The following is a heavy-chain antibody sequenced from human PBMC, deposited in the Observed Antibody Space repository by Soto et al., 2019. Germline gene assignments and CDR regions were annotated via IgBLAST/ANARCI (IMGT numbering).Heavy chain of an antibody. V-gene: IGHV4-61*05. Sequence: PSETLSLTCTVSGGSVSSSYYYWSWIRQPPGKGLEWIGEIYHSGSTNYNPSLKSRVTISVDKSTNQFSLKLSSVTAAGTAVYYCARGEGAAAGIAPVKDPSPNKYYYGMDVWGQGTTVTVSS. CDR2: IYHSGST. J-gene: IGHJ6*02. CDR1: GGSVSSSYYY. CDR3: ARGEGAAAGIAPVKDPSPNKYYYGMDV. D-gene: IGHD6-13*01.